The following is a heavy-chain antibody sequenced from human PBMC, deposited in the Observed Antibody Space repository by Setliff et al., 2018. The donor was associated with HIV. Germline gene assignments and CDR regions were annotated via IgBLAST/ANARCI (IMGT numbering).Heavy chain of an antibody. Sequence: SETLSLTCTVYGGSFSGYWSWIRQPPGKGLEWIGEINHSGSTNYNPSLQSRVTMSIDTSKDQFSLKLSSLTSADTAVYYCARGLSSPFAAGLWGQGTLVTVSS. CDR3: ARGLSSPFAAGL. CDR2: INHSGST. CDR1: GGSFSGY. D-gene: IGHD6-13*01. J-gene: IGHJ4*02. V-gene: IGHV4-34*01.